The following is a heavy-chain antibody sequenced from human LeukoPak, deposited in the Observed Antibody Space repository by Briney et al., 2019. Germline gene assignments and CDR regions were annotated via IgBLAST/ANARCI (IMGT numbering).Heavy chain of an antibody. CDR3: ARDRGGSPSYDILTGPSGFSGMDV. Sequence: SETLSLTCTVSGGSISSGDYYWSWIRQPSGKGLEWIGYIYYSGSTYYNPSLKSRVTISVDTSKNQFSLKLSSVTAADTAVYYCARDRGGSPSYDILTGPSGFSGMDVWGQGTTVTVSS. D-gene: IGHD3-9*01. V-gene: IGHV4-30-4*01. CDR2: IYYSGST. J-gene: IGHJ6*02. CDR1: GGSISSGDYY.